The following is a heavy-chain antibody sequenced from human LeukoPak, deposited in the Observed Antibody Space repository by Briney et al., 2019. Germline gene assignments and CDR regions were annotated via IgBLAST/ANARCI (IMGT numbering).Heavy chain of an antibody. J-gene: IGHJ4*02. CDR1: GYTFTSFD. CDR3: ARGPPNWGMVGY. CDR2: MKSNNGHT. D-gene: IGHD7-27*01. Sequence: ASVKVSCTASGYTFTSFDFNWVRQATGQGLEWMGWMKSNNGHTGYAQKFQGRVTMTRDTSISTAYMELSSLTFEDTAVYYCARGPPNWGMVGYWGQGTLVTVSS. V-gene: IGHV1-8*01.